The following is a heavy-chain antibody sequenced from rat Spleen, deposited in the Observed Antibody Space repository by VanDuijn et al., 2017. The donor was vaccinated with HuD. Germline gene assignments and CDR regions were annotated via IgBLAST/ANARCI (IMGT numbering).Heavy chain of an antibody. V-gene: IGHV5-29*01. CDR2: ISYDGSST. CDR3: ARHGFDY. J-gene: IGHJ2*01. CDR1: GFTFSDYY. Sequence: EVQLVESDGGLVQPGRSLKLSCAASGFTFSDYYMAWVRQAPTKGLEWVATISYDGSSTYYRDPVKGRFTISRDNAKSTLYLQMDSLRSEDTATYYCARHGFDYWGQGVMVTVSS.